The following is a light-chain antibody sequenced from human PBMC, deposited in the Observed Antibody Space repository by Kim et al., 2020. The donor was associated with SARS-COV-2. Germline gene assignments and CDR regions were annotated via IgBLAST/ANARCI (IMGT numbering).Light chain of an antibody. CDR3: QQYYSTPPS. J-gene: IGKJ2*03. V-gene: IGKV4-1*01. Sequence: RATLNCKSNQTVLYNSNNKNYLAWYQQKPGQAPKLLIYWASIRESGVSDRFSGSGSKTDFTLTISSLQAEDVAVYYCQQYYSTPPSFGQGTKLEI. CDR1: QTVLYNSNNKNY. CDR2: WAS.